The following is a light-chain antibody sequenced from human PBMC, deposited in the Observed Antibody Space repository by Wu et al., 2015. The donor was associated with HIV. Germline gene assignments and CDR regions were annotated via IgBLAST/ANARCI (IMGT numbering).Light chain of an antibody. V-gene: IGKV1-39*01. CDR2: ATS. Sequence: DIRMTQSPSSLSASVGDRVTITCRASQSISNYLNWYQQKPGKAPKLLIYATSTLQSGVPSKFSGSGSGTDFTLTISSLQPEDFATYYCRQSYSTPYTFGQGTKLEIK. CDR3: RQSYSTPYT. CDR1: QSISNY. J-gene: IGKJ2*01.